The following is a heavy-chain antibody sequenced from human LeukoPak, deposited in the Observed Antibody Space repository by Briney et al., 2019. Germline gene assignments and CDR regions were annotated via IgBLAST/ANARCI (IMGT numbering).Heavy chain of an antibody. D-gene: IGHD1-1*01. V-gene: IGHV3-30*14. Sequence: PGGSLRLSCAASGFIFSSSVMHWVRQAPGKGLEWVAVISHDGGNKYYADSVKGRFTISRDNSKNTLYLQMNSLRAEDTAVYYCARDLYNWNDEAGDYYYYYGMDVWGQGTTVTVSS. J-gene: IGHJ6*02. CDR3: ARDLYNWNDEAGDYYYYYGMDV. CDR2: ISHDGGNK. CDR1: GFIFSSSV.